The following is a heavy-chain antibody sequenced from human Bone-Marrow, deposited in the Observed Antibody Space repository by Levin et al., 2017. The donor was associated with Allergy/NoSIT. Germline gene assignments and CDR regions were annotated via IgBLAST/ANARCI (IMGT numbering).Heavy chain of an antibody. V-gene: IGHV4-59*01. CDR1: GVSINNYF. D-gene: IGHD6-19*01. CDR2: IYSTATT. CDR3: GRGGDGESSVWYGNKDYAMDV. Sequence: SQTLSLTCNVSGVSINNYFWTWIRQPPGKGLEWIGYIYSTATTSYNPSLTSRVTMSIDTSKNQIALKLSSLTAADKAVEYGGRGGDGESSVWYGNKDYAMDVWGQGTTVTVSS. J-gene: IGHJ6*02.